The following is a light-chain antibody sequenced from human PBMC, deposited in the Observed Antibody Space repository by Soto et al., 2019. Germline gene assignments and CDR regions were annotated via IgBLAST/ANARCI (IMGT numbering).Light chain of an antibody. J-gene: IGLJ2*01. CDR2: DVN. CDR1: LSDVGGQNL. CDR3: SSYTGTNVI. Sequence: QSVLTQPPSASGSHGQSVTISCTGTLSDVGGQNLVSWYRQDPGKAPKLIIYDVNQRPSGVPDRFSGSKSGSTASLTVSGLQAEDEANYYCSSYTGTNVIFGGGTKLTVL. V-gene: IGLV2-8*01.